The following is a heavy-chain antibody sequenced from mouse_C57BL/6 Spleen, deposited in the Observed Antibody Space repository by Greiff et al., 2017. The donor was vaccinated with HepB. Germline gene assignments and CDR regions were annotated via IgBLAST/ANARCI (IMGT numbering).Heavy chain of an antibody. J-gene: IGHJ3*01. CDR3: ARARDYDGVAWFAY. Sequence: EVQLVESGPGLVKPSQSLSLTCSVTGYSITSGYYWNWIRQFPGNKLEWMGYISYDGSNNYNPSLKNRISITRDTSKNQFFLKLNSVTTEDPATYYCARARDYDGVAWFAYWGRGTLVTVSA. D-gene: IGHD2-4*01. V-gene: IGHV3-6*01. CDR1: GYSITSGYY. CDR2: ISYDGSN.